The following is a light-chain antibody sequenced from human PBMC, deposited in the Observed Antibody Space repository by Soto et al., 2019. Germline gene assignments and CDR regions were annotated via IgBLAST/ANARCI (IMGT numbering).Light chain of an antibody. J-gene: IGLJ7*01. Sequence: QAVLTQPPSVSEAPRQRVTISCSGSNSNIGNNAVNWYQQLPGQAPKIVIYINDQRPSGVPARFSGSTSGTSASLAISGLQSDDEAHYYCATWDDSLNAAVFGGGTQLTVL. V-gene: IGLV1-36*01. CDR2: IND. CDR1: NSNIGNNA. CDR3: ATWDDSLNAAV.